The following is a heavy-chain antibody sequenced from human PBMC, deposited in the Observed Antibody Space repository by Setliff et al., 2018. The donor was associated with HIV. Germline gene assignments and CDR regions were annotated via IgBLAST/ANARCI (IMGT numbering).Heavy chain of an antibody. CDR3: ARARLQGIVTAVGPRDNCLDP. V-gene: IGHV1-18*01. J-gene: IGHJ5*02. Sequence: ASVKVSCKASGYTFTNYGITWVRQGPGQGLEWMGWINVYNGDTKDAQKFQGRVTMTADSFTNTAYLELRRLRSDDTAVYYCARARLQGIVTAVGPRDNCLDPWGQGTRVTVSS. D-gene: IGHD1-26*01. CDR1: GYTFTNYG. CDR2: INVYNGDT.